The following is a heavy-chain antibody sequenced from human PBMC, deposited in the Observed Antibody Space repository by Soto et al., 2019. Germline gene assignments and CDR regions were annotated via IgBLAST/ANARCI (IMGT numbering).Heavy chain of an antibody. Sequence: ASVKVSWKASGYTFTSYDINWVRQATGQGLEYLGWMNPNSGNTGYVQKFQGRVTMTRDTSISTAYMELSSLRSEDTAVYFCARGVKYGAYSRWFDPWGQGTLVTVSS. CDR2: MNPNSGNT. CDR3: ARGVKYGAYSRWFDP. D-gene: IGHD4-17*01. V-gene: IGHV1-8*01. J-gene: IGHJ5*02. CDR1: GYTFTSYD.